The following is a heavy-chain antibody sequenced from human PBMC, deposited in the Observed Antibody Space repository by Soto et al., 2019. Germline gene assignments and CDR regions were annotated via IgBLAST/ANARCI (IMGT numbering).Heavy chain of an antibody. CDR3: ARDASSGYSPFFDD. V-gene: IGHV3-48*02. D-gene: IGHD3-22*01. CDR1: GFTFSSYS. Sequence: GGSLRLSCAASGFTFSSYSMNWVRQAPGKGLEWVSYISSSSSTIYYADSVKGRFTISRDNAKNSLYLQMNSLRDEDTAVYYCARDASSGYSPFFDDWGQRTLVTVSS. CDR2: ISSSSSTI. J-gene: IGHJ4*02.